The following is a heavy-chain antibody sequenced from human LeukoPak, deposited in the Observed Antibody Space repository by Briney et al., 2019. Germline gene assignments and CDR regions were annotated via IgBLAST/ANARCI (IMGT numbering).Heavy chain of an antibody. D-gene: IGHD4/OR15-4a*01. Sequence: ASVKVSCKASGYTFTSYGISWVRQAPGQGLEWMGWISAYNGNTNYAQKLQGRVTMTTDTSTSTAYMELRSLRSDDTAVYYCARGLYSHDYGAKEADYWGQGTLVTVSS. J-gene: IGHJ4*02. CDR2: ISAYNGNT. CDR1: GYTFTSYG. V-gene: IGHV1-18*01. CDR3: ARGLYSHDYGAKEADY.